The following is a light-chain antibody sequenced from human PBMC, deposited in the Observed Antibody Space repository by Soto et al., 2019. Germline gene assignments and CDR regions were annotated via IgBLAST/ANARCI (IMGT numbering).Light chain of an antibody. CDR1: SSNIASGYD. V-gene: IGLV1-40*01. CDR3: QSHDIAYGANVV. Sequence: QSVLTQPASVAGAPEQRFTISFTGSSSNIASGYDVNWYQQLAGRAPILLIYANTNRPSGVPGRFSGSKSGTSACLASTGLKAEDEGDYYGQSHDIAYGANVVFGGGIELTVL. CDR2: ANT. J-gene: IGLJ2*01.